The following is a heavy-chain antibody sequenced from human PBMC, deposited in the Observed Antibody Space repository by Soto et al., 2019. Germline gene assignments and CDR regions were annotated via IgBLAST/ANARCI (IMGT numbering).Heavy chain of an antibody. J-gene: IGHJ5*02. V-gene: IGHV3-11*06. CDR3: VRGGGGGLFDP. CDR2: ISPGSRYP. CDR1: GFTFGDSY. Sequence: GVLGLSCAGSGFTFGDSYMSWIRQAPGKGLEWLSYISPGSRYPAYADSVKGRFTISRDNAKRSLYLQMMSLTAEDTAIYYCVRGGGGGLFDPWGQGTMVTVSS. D-gene: IGHD2-15*01.